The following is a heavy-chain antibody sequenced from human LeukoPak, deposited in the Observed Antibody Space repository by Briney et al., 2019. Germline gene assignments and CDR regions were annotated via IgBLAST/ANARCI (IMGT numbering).Heavy chain of an antibody. CDR3: ARVYYGMDV. Sequence: PSETLSLTCAVYGGSFSGYYWSWIRQPPGKGLEWIGGINHSGSTNYNPSLKSRVTISVDTSKNQFSLKLSSVTAADTAVYYCARVYYGMDVWGQGTTVTVSS. J-gene: IGHJ6*02. CDR1: GGSFSGYY. V-gene: IGHV4-34*01. CDR2: INHSGST.